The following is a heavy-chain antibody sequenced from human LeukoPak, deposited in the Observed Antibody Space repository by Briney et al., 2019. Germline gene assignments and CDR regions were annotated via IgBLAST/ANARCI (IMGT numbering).Heavy chain of an antibody. CDR2: LYNSGTT. J-gene: IGHJ3*02. CDR1: GLTVSSNY. V-gene: IGHV3-66*01. CDR3: ARDWTGDRGGLDAFDI. Sequence: QPGGSLRLSCAASGLTVSSNYMTWVRQAPKRGLEWVSVLYNSGTTYYADSVKGRFTISRDNSKNTVYLQMNSLRAEDTAVYYCARDWTGDRGGLDAFDIWGQGTMVAVSS. D-gene: IGHD3/OR15-3a*01.